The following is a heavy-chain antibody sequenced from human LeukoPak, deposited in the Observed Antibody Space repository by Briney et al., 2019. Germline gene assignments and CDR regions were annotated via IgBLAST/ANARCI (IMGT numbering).Heavy chain of an antibody. CDR3: ARSISGTRESFDY. CDR1: GGSISSSSNY. J-gene: IGHJ4*02. CDR2: VYYSGPT. D-gene: IGHD1-1*01. Sequence: PSESLSLTCTVSGGSISSSSNYWGWIRQSPGKGLEWIGSVYYSGPTYYNPSLESRVNILIDTSENQFSLRLSSVTAADTAMYYCARSISGTRESFDYWGQGTLVTVSS. V-gene: IGHV4-39*07.